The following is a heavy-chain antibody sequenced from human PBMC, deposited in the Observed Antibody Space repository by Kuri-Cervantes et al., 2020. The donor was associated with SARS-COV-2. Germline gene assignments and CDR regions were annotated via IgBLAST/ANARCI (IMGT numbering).Heavy chain of an antibody. CDR3: ARVLWDCSRTNCYRYYYYGMDV. V-gene: IGHV4-4*02. D-gene: IGHD2-2*02. CDR1: GGSISSSNW. Sequence: GSLRLSCVVSGGSISSSNWWSWVRQPPGKGLEWIGEIYHSGSTNYNPSLKGRVTILVDKSKNQFSLKLSSVTAADTAVYYCARVLWDCSRTNCYRYYYYGMDVWGQGTTVTVSS. J-gene: IGHJ6*02. CDR2: IYHSGST.